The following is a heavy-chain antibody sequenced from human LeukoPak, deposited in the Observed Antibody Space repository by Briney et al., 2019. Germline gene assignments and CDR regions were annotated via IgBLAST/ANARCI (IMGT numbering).Heavy chain of an antibody. V-gene: IGHV1-46*01. Sequence: GASVKVSCKASGYTFTSYGISWVRQAPGQGLEWMGIINPSGGSTSYAQKFQGRVTMTRDTSTSTVYMELSSLRSEDTAVYYCARGDSYGGLDYWGQGTLVTVSS. CDR1: GYTFTSYG. CDR2: INPSGGST. D-gene: IGHD5-18*01. J-gene: IGHJ4*02. CDR3: ARGDSYGGLDY.